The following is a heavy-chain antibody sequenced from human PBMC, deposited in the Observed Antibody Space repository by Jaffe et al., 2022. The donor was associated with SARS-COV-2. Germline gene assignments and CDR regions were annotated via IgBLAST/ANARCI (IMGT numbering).Heavy chain of an antibody. V-gene: IGHV3-30*18. CDR1: GFTFSSYG. CDR3: AKDSGSYYSPAAVD. D-gene: IGHD1-26*01. CDR2: ISYDGSNK. J-gene: IGHJ4*02. Sequence: QVQLVESGGGVVQPGRSLRLSCAASGFTFSSYGMHWVRQAPGKGLEWVAVISYDGSNKYYADSVKGRFTISRDNSKNTLYLQMNSLRAEDTAVYYCAKDSGSYYSPAAVDWGQGTLVTVSS.